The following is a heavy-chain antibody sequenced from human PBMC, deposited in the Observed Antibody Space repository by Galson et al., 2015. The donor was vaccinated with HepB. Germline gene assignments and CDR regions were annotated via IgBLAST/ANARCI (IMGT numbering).Heavy chain of an antibody. D-gene: IGHD6-13*01. CDR2: MNPNSGNT. V-gene: IGHV1-8*01. J-gene: IGHJ5*02. CDR3: ARGKGRAAATGWSNNWFDP. Sequence: SVKVSCKASGSTFTSYDINWVRQATGQGLEWMGWMNPNSGNTGYAQKFQGRVTMTRNTSISTAYMELSSLRSEDTAVYYCARGKGRAAATGWSNNWFDPWGQGTLVTVSS. CDR1: GSTFTSYD.